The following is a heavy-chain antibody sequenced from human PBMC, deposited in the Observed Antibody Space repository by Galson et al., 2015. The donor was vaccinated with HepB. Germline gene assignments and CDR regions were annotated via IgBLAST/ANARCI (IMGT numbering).Heavy chain of an antibody. J-gene: IGHJ4*02. CDR3: SRDFDH. V-gene: IGHV6-1*01. Sequence: CAISGDSVSSNTASWNWIRQSPSRGLEWLGRTYYRSKWYHDYAVSLKSRIIIDPDTSKNQFSLQLNSVTPEDTAMYYCSRDFDHWGQGTLVTVSS. CDR1: GDSVSSNTAS. CDR2: TYYRSKWYH.